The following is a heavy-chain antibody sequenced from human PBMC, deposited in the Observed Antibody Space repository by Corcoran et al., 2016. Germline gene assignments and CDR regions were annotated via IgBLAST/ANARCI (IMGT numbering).Heavy chain of an antibody. V-gene: IGHV4-34*01. D-gene: IGHD5-12*01. CDR3: ARALSGRGGFDY. J-gene: IGHJ4*02. CDR1: GGSFSGYY. Sequence: QVQRQQWGAGLLKPSETLSLTCAVYGGSFSGYYWSWIRQTPGKGLEWIGEINHSGSTNYNPYLKSRVTISVDTSKNQFSLKLSSVTAADTAVYYCARALSGRGGFDYWGQGTLVTVSS. CDR2: INHSGST.